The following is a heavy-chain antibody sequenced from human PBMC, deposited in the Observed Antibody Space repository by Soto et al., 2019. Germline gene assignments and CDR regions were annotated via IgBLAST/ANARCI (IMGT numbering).Heavy chain of an antibody. CDR2: INPSGVST. CDR3: ARVQWDDGGAFDI. D-gene: IGHD4-17*01. Sequence: ASVKVACKASGYTFTSYYMHWVRQAPGQGLEWMGIINPSGVSTSYAQKFQGRVTMTRETSTSTVYMELSRLRSEDTAVYYCARVQWDDGGAFDIWRQGTMVTVSS. V-gene: IGHV1-46*01. J-gene: IGHJ3*02. CDR1: GYTFTSYY.